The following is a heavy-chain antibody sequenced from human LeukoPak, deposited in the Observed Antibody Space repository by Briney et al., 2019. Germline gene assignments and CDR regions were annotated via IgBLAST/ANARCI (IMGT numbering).Heavy chain of an antibody. CDR3: AKQKSSSWYAPLDY. Sequence: LTGGSLRLSCAASGFTFDDDAMHWVRQAPGKGLKWVSGISWNSGSIVYADSVKGRFTISRDNAKNSLYLQMNSLRAEDTALYYCAKQKSSSWYAPLDYWGQGTLVTVSS. V-gene: IGHV3-9*01. J-gene: IGHJ4*02. D-gene: IGHD6-13*01. CDR1: GFTFDDDA. CDR2: ISWNSGSI.